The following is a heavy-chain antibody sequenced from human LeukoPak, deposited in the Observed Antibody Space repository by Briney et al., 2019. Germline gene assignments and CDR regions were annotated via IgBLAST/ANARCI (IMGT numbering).Heavy chain of an antibody. CDR3: ARRVAATLDYYGMDV. CDR2: IIPIFGTA. D-gene: IGHD2-15*01. V-gene: IGHV1-69*13. J-gene: IGHJ6*02. CDR1: GGTFSSYA. Sequence: SVKVSCEASGGTFSSYAISWVRQAPGQGLEWMGGIIPIFGTANYAQKFQGRVTITADESTSTAYMELSSLRSEDTAVYYCARRVAATLDYYGMDVWGQGTTVTVSS.